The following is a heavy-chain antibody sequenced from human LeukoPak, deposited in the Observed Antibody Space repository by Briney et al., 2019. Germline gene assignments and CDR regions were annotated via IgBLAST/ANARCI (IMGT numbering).Heavy chain of an antibody. J-gene: IGHJ6*02. CDR2: ISSSSSYI. CDR1: GFTFSSYS. Sequence: GGSLRLSCASSGFTFSSYSMKWVRQAPRKGLEWVSSISSSSSYIYYADSVKGRFTISRDNAKNSLYLQMNSLRAEDTAVYYCARDPYGMDVWGQGTTVTVSS. V-gene: IGHV3-21*01. CDR3: ARDPYGMDV.